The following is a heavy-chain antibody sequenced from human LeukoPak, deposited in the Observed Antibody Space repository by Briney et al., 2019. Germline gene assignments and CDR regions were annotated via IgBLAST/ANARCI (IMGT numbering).Heavy chain of an antibody. D-gene: IGHD3-16*01. CDR2: INWNGGST. CDR3: ARDGYYDYAPYINLQNGFDY. J-gene: IGHJ4*02. V-gene: IGHV3-20*04. Sequence: GGSLRLSCAASGFTFDDYGMTWVRQAPGKGLEWVSGINWNGGSTGYADSVKERFTISRDNAKNSLYLQMNSLRAEDTAVYYCARDGYYDYAPYINLQNGFDYWGQGTLVTVSS. CDR1: GFTFDDYG.